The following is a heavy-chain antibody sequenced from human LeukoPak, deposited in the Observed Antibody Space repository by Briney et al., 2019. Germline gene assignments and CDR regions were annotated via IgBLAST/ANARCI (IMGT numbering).Heavy chain of an antibody. D-gene: IGHD6-19*01. CDR3: AGMSSGWPHDTSDY. V-gene: IGHV3-53*01. CDR1: GFTVSSNY. Sequence: GGSLRLSCAASGFTVSSNYMSWVRQAPGKGLEWVSVIYSDSSRYYADSVKGRFTISRDNSKNTLYLQMNSLRAEDTAVYYCAGMSSGWPHDTSDYWGQGTLVTVSS. J-gene: IGHJ4*02. CDR2: IYSDSSR.